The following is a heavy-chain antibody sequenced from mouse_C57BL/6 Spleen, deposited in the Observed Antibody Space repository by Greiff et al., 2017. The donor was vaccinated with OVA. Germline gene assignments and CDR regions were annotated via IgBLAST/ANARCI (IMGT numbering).Heavy chain of an antibody. D-gene: IGHD1-1*01. Sequence: VQLQQSGTELVKPGASVKLSCKASGYTFTSYWMHWVKQRPGQGLEWIGNINPSNGGTNYNEKFKSKATLTVDKSSSTAYMQLSSLTSEDSAVYYCARPHYYGKAWFAYWGQGTLVTVSA. V-gene: IGHV1-53*01. CDR2: INPSNGGT. CDR1: GYTFTSYW. CDR3: ARPHYYGKAWFAY. J-gene: IGHJ3*01.